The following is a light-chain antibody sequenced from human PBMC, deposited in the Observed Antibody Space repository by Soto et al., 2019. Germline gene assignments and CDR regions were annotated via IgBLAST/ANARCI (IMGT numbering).Light chain of an antibody. CDR3: QQSYSTPQLT. CDR1: QSISSY. V-gene: IGKV1-39*01. CDR2: AAS. J-gene: IGKJ4*01. Sequence: DIQMTQSPSSLSAYVGDRVTITCRASQSISSYLNWYQQKPGKAPKLLIYAASSLQSGVPSRFSGSGSGTDFTLTISSLQPEDFATYYCQQSYSTPQLTFGGGTKVDIK.